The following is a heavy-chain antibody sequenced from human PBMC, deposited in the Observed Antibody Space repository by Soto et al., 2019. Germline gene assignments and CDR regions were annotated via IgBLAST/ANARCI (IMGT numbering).Heavy chain of an antibody. CDR2: IDSSTKYT. J-gene: IGHJ6*02. Sequence: QVQLVESGGGLVRPGGSLRLSCEASGFTFRDYYMTWFRQAPGKGLEWLSYIDSSTKYTNYADSVKGRFTISRDNAKNSLYLQMTSVRADDTAVYYCAREYYYTMDVRGQGTMVTVSS. CDR3: AREYYYTMDV. V-gene: IGHV3-11*05. CDR1: GFTFRDYY.